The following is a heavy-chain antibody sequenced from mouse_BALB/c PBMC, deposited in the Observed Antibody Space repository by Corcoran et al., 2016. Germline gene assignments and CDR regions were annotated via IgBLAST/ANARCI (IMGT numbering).Heavy chain of an antibody. CDR3: ARGDGYDWYFDV. J-gene: IGHJ1*01. D-gene: IGHD2-2*01. CDR1: GYTFTNYG. V-gene: IGHV9-1*02. CDR2: INTYTGEP. Sequence: QIQLVQSGPELKKPGETVKISCKASGYTFTNYGMNWVKQAPGKGLKWMGWINTYTGEPTYADDFKGRFAFSLETSASTAYLQINNLKNEDMATYFCARGDGYDWYFDVWGAGTTVTVSS.